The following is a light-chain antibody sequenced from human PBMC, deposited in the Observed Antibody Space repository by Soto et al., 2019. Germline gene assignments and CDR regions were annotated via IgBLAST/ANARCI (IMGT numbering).Light chain of an antibody. Sequence: QSVLTQPPSVSGAPGQRVTISCTGRSSNIGAGYDVHWYQQLPGTAPKLLIYGNSNRPSGVPDRFSGSKSGTSASLAITGLQAEDEADYYCQSYDSSLHWVFGGGTKLTVL. CDR2: GNS. CDR3: QSYDSSLHWV. J-gene: IGLJ3*02. CDR1: SSNIGAGYD. V-gene: IGLV1-40*01.